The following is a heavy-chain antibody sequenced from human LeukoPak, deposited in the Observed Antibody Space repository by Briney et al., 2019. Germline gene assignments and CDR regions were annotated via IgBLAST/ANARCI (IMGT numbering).Heavy chain of an antibody. CDR3: ASRVSDYGSGSFESDAFDI. Sequence: ASVKVSCKASGYTFTSYDINWVRQATGQGLEWMGWMNPNSGNTGYAQKFQGRVTITRNTSISTAYMELRSLRSDDTAVYYCASRVSDYGSGSFESDAFDIWGQGTMVTVSS. CDR1: GYTFTSYD. CDR2: MNPNSGNT. J-gene: IGHJ3*02. V-gene: IGHV1-8*03. D-gene: IGHD3-10*01.